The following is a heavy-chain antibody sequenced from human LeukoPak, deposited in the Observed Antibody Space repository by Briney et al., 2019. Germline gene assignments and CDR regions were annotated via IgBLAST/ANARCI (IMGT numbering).Heavy chain of an antibody. D-gene: IGHD3-22*01. CDR2: IIPIFGTA. J-gene: IGHJ4*02. CDR3: VREGERITMIGGIDY. V-gene: IGHV1-69*05. CDR1: GGTFSSYA. Sequence: SVKVSCKASGGTFSSYAISWVRQAPGQGLEWMGRIIPIFGTANYAQKFQGRVTITTDESTSTAYMELSSLRSEDTAVYYCVREGERITMIGGIDYWGQGTLVTVSS.